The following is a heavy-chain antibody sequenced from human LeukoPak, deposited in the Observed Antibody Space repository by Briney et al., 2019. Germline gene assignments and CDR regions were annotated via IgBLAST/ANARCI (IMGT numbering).Heavy chain of an antibody. CDR3: ARGASEYSYGFSLSSRYMDV. CDR1: GGSISSYY. J-gene: IGHJ6*03. V-gene: IGHV4-59*01. Sequence: SETLSLTCTVSGGSISSYYWSWIRQPPGKGLEWIGYIYYSGSTKYNPSLKSRVTISVDTSKNEFFLKLNSVTAADTAVYYCARGASEYSYGFSLSSRYMDVWGKGTTVTVSS. D-gene: IGHD5-18*01. CDR2: IYYSGST.